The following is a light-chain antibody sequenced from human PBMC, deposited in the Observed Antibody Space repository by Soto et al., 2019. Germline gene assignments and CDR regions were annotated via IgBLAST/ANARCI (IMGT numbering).Light chain of an antibody. CDR1: NIGSKS. CDR3: QVWDSSSDHVV. Sequence: SYELTQPPSVSVAPGKTARITCGGNNIGSKSVHWYQQKPGQAPVLVIYYDNDRPSGIPERFSGSNSGNTATLTISRVEAGDEADYYCQVWDSSSDHVVFGGGTKVTV. CDR2: YDN. J-gene: IGLJ2*01. V-gene: IGLV3-21*04.